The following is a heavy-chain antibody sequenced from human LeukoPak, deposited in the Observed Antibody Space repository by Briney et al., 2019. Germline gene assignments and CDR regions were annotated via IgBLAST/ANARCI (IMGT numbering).Heavy chain of an antibody. CDR1: GASISSHY. Sequence: SETLSFTCTVSGASISSHYWSWIRQPPGKGLEWLGYIYYSGSTNYNPSLKSRVTISVDTSKNQFSLKLSSVTAADTAVYYCARVVPHWFDPWGQGTLVTVSS. CDR3: ARVVPHWFDP. J-gene: IGHJ5*02. CDR2: IYYSGST. D-gene: IGHD2-2*01. V-gene: IGHV4-59*11.